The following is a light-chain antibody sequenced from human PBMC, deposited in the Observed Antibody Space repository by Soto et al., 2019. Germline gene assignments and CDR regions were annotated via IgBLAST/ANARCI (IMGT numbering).Light chain of an antibody. CDR2: GAS. J-gene: IGKJ1*01. CDR1: QSVNSDF. CDR3: QQYGISPWT. Sequence: IVLTQSPGTLSLSPGERATLSCRARQSVNSDFLAWYQQKPGQAPSLLIYGASSRAPGIPDRFTGSGSGTDFSLTISRLEPEDCAVYYCQQYGISPWTFGRGTKVEIK. V-gene: IGKV3-20*01.